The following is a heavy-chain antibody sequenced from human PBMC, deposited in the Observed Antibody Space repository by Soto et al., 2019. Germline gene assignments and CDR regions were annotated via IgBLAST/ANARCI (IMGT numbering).Heavy chain of an antibody. CDR1: GFTFSSYA. J-gene: IGHJ4*01. CDR3: ARDLLFYPISGLNPYYFDY. V-gene: IGHV3-30*14. CDR2: ISYDGSNK. Sequence: GGSLRLFCAASGFTFSSYAMHWVRQAPGKGLEWVAVISYDGSNKYYADSVKGRFTISRDNSKNTFYSQVNNLIAEDTAVYYCARDLLFYPISGLNPYYFDYGGHGSLFTVS. D-gene: IGHD2-21*02.